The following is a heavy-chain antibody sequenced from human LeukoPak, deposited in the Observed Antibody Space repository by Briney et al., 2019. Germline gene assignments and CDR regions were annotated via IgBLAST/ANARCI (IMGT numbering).Heavy chain of an antibody. D-gene: IGHD3-10*01. CDR3: AKEGGTMVRGVIEYYYYMDV. CDR1: GFTFSSYG. Sequence: PGGSLRLSCAASGFTFSSYGMHWVRQAPGKGLEWVSAISGSGGSTYYADSVKGRFTISRDNSKNTLYLQMNSLRAEDTAVYYCAKEGGTMVRGVIEYYYYMDVWGKGTTVTVSS. V-gene: IGHV3-23*01. CDR2: ISGSGGST. J-gene: IGHJ6*03.